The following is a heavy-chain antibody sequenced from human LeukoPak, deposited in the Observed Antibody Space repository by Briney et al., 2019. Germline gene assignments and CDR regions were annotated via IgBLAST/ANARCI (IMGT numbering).Heavy chain of an antibody. CDR1: GFTFSNSA. J-gene: IGHJ6*03. Sequence: GGSLRLSCAASGFTFSNSALSWVRQAPGKGLEWVSDISGSGGSTYYADSVKGRFTISRDNSKNTLYLQMNSLRAEDTAVYYCAKGWLRLDNYYYYYMDVWGKGTTVTVSS. V-gene: IGHV3-23*01. D-gene: IGHD5-12*01. CDR3: AKGWLRLDNYYYYYMDV. CDR2: ISGSGGST.